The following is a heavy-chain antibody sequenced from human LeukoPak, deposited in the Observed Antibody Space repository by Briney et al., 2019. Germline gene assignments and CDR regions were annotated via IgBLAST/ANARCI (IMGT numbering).Heavy chain of an antibody. CDR1: GGSISSSNW. D-gene: IGHD5-18*01. Sequence: PSETLSLTCAVSGGSISSSNWWSWVRQPPGKGLEWIGEIYHSGSTNYNPSLKSRVTISVDTSKNQFSLKLSSVTAADTAVYYCARDLRRYSYGAVVGPWFDPRGQGTLVTVSS. CDR3: ARDLRRYSYGAVVGPWFDP. J-gene: IGHJ5*02. CDR2: IYHSGST. V-gene: IGHV4-4*02.